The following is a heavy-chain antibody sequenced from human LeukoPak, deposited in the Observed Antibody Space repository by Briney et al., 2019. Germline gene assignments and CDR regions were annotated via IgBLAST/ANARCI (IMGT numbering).Heavy chain of an antibody. CDR2: ISSSTNYI. CDR1: GVTFTSNS. D-gene: IGHD3-10*01. Sequence: GGGLRVSCAASGVTFTSNSRKGGGQGPGKGLEGVSSISSSTNYIYYADSVKGRFTISRDNAKKSLYLQMNSLRAEDTAVYYCAREIHGSGTYYPFDNWGQGTLVTVSS. V-gene: IGHV3-21*01. J-gene: IGHJ4*02. CDR3: AREIHGSGTYYPFDN.